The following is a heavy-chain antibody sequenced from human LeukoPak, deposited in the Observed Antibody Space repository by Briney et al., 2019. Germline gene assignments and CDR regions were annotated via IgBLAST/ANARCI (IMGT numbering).Heavy chain of an antibody. CDR1: GGTFSSYA. Sequence: SVKVSCKASGGTFSSYAISWVRQAPGQGLEWMGRIIPILGIANYAQKFQGRVTITADKSTSTAYMELRSLRSDDTAVYYCARDKGAAAGTVFDPWGQGTLVTVSS. J-gene: IGHJ5*02. V-gene: IGHV1-69*04. CDR2: IIPILGIA. CDR3: ARDKGAAAGTVFDP. D-gene: IGHD6-13*01.